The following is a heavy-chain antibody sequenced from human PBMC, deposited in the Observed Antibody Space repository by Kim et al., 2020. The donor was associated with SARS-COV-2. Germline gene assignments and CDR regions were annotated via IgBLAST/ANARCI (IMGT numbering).Heavy chain of an antibody. CDR1: GFTFTNFY. Sequence: GGSLRLSCATSGFTFTNFYMTWVRQAPGRGLEWVANVNQDGGEKNYVDSVKGRFTVSRDTAKNSVYLQMNNLRAEDTAFYYCARGGALGNDYWGQGTLVT. CDR3: ARGGALGNDY. V-gene: IGHV3-7*03. CDR2: VNQDGGEK. D-gene: IGHD1-1*01. J-gene: IGHJ4*02.